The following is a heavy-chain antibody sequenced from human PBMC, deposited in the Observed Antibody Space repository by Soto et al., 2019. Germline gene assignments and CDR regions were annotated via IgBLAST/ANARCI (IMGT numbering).Heavy chain of an antibody. J-gene: IGHJ6*02. CDR2: ISYDGSNR. D-gene: IGHD4-17*01. CDR1: GFTFSSYG. Sequence: GGSLRLSCEASGFTFSSYGMHWVRQAPGKGLEWVAVISYDGSNRYYADSMKGRFTISRDNSKNTLYLQMNSLRAEDTAVYYSAVQGSRCDYSRYYPYGMDVWGPGTTVTVSS. V-gene: IGHV3-30*03. CDR3: AVQGSRCDYSRYYPYGMDV.